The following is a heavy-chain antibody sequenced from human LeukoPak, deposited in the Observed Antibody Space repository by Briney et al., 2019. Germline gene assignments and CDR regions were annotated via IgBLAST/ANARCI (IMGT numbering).Heavy chain of an antibody. CDR2: ISYDGSNK. V-gene: IGHV3-30*04. D-gene: IGHD4/OR15-4a*01. J-gene: IGHJ6*03. Sequence: GGSLRLSCAASGFTFSSYAMHWVRQAPGKGLEWVAVISYDGSNKYYADSVKGRFTISRDNSKNTLYLQMNSLRAEDTAVYYCAREVQYYYYYMDVWGKGTTVTVSS. CDR1: GFTFSSYA. CDR3: AREVQYYYYYMDV.